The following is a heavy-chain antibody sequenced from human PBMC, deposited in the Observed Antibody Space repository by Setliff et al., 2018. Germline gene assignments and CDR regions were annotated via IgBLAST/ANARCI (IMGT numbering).Heavy chain of an antibody. D-gene: IGHD2-15*01. J-gene: IGHJ4*02. V-gene: IGHV4-4*07. CDR2: IYIGGSA. CDR1: GGSISSYY. Sequence: SETLSLTCTVSGGSISSYYWSWIRQPAGKGLEWIGHIYIGGSANYNPSLKSRVNLSLDMSKTQFSLHLHSVTAADTAVYYCMRQVGGGLWYFDYWGQGILVTVSS. CDR3: MRQVGGGLWYFDY.